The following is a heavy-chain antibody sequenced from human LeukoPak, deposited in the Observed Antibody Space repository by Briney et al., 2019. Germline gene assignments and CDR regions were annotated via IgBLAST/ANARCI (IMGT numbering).Heavy chain of an antibody. D-gene: IGHD3-10*01. CDR3: AKVGGEPTMVRGVTEYYYYGMDV. CDR2: ISGSGGST. Sequence: PGGSLRLSCAASGFTFSSYAMSWVRQAPGKGLEWVSAISGSGGSTYYADSVKGRFTISRDNSKNTLYLQMNSLRAEDTAVYYCAKVGGEPTMVRGVTEYYYYGMDVWGQGTTVTVSS. CDR1: GFTFSSYA. V-gene: IGHV3-23*01. J-gene: IGHJ6*02.